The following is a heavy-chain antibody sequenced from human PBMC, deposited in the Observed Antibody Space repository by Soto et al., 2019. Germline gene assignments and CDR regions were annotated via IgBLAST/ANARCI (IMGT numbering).Heavy chain of an antibody. CDR3: ARECSPVTVTTDHDAFDI. J-gene: IGHJ3*02. D-gene: IGHD4-17*01. V-gene: IGHV4-59*01. CDR1: GGSISSYY. Sequence: SETLSLTCTVSGGSISSYYWSWIRQPPGKGLEWIGYIYYSGSTNYNPSLKSRVTISVDTSKNQFSLKLSSVTAADTAVYCCARECSPVTVTTDHDAFDIWGQGTMVTVSS. CDR2: IYYSGST.